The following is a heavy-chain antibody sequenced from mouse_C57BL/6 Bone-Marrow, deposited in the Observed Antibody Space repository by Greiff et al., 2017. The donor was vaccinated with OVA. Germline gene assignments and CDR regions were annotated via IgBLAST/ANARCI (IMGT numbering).Heavy chain of an antibody. J-gene: IGHJ3*01. V-gene: IGHV1-55*01. D-gene: IGHD2-5*01. CDR2: IYPGSGST. Sequence: QVQLQQSGAELVKPGASVKMSCKASGYTFTSYCINWVKQRPGQGLEWIGEIYPGSGSTNYNAKFKSKATLTVDTSSSPAYMQLSSLTSEDSAVYYCARWDYRNYGWFAYWGQGTLVTVSA. CDR1: GYTFTSYC. CDR3: ARWDYRNYGWFAY.